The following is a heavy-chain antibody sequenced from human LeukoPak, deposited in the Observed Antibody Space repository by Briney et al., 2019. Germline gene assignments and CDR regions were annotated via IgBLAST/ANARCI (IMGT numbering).Heavy chain of an antibody. CDR2: IYPGDSDT. CDR1: GYIFSNYW. D-gene: IGHD6-13*01. CDR3: ARLVAAAGTFRY. V-gene: IGHV5-51*01. J-gene: IGHJ4*02. Sequence: GESLKISCKGSGYIFSNYWIAWVRQMPGKGLEWMGVIYPGDSDTRYSPPFEGQVTISADKSINSAYLQWSSLKASDTAMYYCARLVAAAGTFRYWGQGTLVTVSS.